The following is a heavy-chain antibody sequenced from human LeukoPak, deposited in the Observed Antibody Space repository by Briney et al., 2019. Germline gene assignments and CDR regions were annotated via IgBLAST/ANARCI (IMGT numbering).Heavy chain of an antibody. D-gene: IGHD6-13*01. J-gene: IGHJ4*02. Sequence: SETLSLTCAVSGGSISSSNWWSWVRQPPGKGLEWIGEIYHSGSTNYNPSLKSRVTIPVDKSKNQFSLKLSSVTAADTAVYYCARETGIAAAGFDYWGQGTLVTVSS. CDR3: ARETGIAAAGFDY. CDR1: GGSISSSNW. CDR2: IYHSGST. V-gene: IGHV4-4*02.